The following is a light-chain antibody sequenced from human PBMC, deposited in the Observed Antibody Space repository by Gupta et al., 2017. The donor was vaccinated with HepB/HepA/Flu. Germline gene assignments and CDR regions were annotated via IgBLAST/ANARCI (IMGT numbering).Light chain of an antibody. Sequence: LSPGERATLSCRASQSISSYLAWYQHKPGQTPRLLIHDASNRAAGIPARLSGSGSGTDFTLTISSLEPEDFAVYYCQQRSTWPQLSLTFGGGTKVEIK. J-gene: IGKJ4*01. V-gene: IGKV3-11*01. CDR3: QQRSTWPQLSLT. CDR2: DAS. CDR1: QSISSY.